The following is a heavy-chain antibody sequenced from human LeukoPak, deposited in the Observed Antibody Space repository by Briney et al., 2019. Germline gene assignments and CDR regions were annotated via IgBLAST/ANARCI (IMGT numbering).Heavy chain of an antibody. CDR3: ARDKTTVTPFDY. CDR2: IYHSGSA. Sequence: SETLSLTCTVSGYSISSGYYWGWIRPPPGRGLEWIGSIYHSGSAYYNPSLKSRVTISVDTSKNQFSLKLSSVTAPHTAIYYCARDKTTVTPFDYWGQGTLVTVSS. J-gene: IGHJ4*02. V-gene: IGHV4-38-2*02. D-gene: IGHD4-17*01. CDR1: GYSISSGYY.